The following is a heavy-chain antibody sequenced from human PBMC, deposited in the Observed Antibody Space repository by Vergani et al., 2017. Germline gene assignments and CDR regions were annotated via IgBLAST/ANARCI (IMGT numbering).Heavy chain of an antibody. V-gene: IGHV3-74*01. J-gene: IGHJ4*02. D-gene: IGHD1-14*01. CDR3: AREGRIGAEGTKLDY. Sequence: EVQLVESGGGLVQPGGSLRLSCAASGFTFSRHWMHWVRQAPGKGLVWVARVNPEGTNTPYADSVKGRFTISRDNAKNMMYLQLNSLRDEDTAVYYCAREGRIGAEGTKLDYWGQGPLVTVSS. CDR2: VNPEGTNT. CDR1: GFTFSRHW.